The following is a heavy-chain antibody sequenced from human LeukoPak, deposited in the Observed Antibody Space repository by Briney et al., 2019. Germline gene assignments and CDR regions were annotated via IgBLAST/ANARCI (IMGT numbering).Heavy chain of an antibody. Sequence: SETLSLTCTVSGYSISSGYYWGWIRQPPGKGLEWIGSIYHSGSTYYNPSLKSRVTISVDTSKNQFSLKLSSVTAADTAVYYCARVSGGDEYYFDYWGQGTLVTVSS. CDR1: GYSISSGYY. V-gene: IGHV4-38-2*02. CDR2: IYHSGST. CDR3: ARVSGGDEYYFDY. D-gene: IGHD2-21*02. J-gene: IGHJ4*02.